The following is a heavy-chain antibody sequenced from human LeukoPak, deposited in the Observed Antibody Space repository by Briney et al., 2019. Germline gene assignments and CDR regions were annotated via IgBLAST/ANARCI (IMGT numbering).Heavy chain of an antibody. CDR1: GDSISSGDYY. V-gene: IGHV4-61*02. CDR2: ISSSGST. Sequence: SETLSLTCTVSGDSISSGDYYWSWIRQPAGKGLEWIGRISSSGSTNYNPSLKRRVTISVDTSKNQFSLKLSSVTAADTAVYYCARAPLTYYYDSSGYPRHAFDIWGQGTMVTVSS. D-gene: IGHD3-22*01. J-gene: IGHJ3*02. CDR3: ARAPLTYYYDSSGYPRHAFDI.